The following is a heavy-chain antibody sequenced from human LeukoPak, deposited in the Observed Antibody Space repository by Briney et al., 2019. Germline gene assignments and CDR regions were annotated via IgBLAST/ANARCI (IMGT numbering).Heavy chain of an antibody. Sequence: GGSLRLSCTASGISIGDYAMSWFRQAPGKGLEWVSLIRSKAYGGTTEYAASVEGRFTISRDDSKSIAYLQMNSLKTEDTAVYYCTKSRFYDYVWGGSWGQGTLVTVSS. CDR1: GISIGDYA. D-gene: IGHD3-16*01. CDR3: TKSRFYDYVWGGS. J-gene: IGHJ5*02. CDR2: IRSKAYGGTT. V-gene: IGHV3-49*03.